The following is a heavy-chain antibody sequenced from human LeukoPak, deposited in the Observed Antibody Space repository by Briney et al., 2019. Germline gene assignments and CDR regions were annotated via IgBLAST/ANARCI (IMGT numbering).Heavy chain of an antibody. V-gene: IGHV5-10-1*01. CDR1: GYSFTNYW. Sequence: GESLKTSCKGSGYSFTNYWISWVRQMPGKGLEWMGRIDPSDSYTNYSPSFQGHVTISADKSISTAYLQWSSLKASDTAMYYCARHYRYYYDSSDYYYGASGAFDIWGQGTMVTVSS. D-gene: IGHD3-22*01. CDR3: ARHYRYYYDSSDYYYGASGAFDI. CDR2: IDPSDSYT. J-gene: IGHJ3*02.